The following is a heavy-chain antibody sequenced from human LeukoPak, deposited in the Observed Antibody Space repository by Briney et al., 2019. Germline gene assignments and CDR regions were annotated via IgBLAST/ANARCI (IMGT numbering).Heavy chain of an antibody. CDR2: WYDGTSK. J-gene: IGHJ3*02. Sequence: GSLRLSCAASGFTFSSYSMHLWYDGTSKYYGDSVRGRFTISRGNSKNAVSLEMNSLRVEDTAVYYCARDHGWEDLIDSFEIWGQGTMVTVSS. CDR1: GFTFSSYS. D-gene: IGHD1-26*01. CDR3: ARDHGWEDLIDSFEI. V-gene: IGHV3-33*01.